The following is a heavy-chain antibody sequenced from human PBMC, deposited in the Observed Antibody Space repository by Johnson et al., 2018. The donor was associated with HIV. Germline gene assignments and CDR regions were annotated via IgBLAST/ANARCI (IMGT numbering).Heavy chain of an antibody. CDR1: GVTFNSYA. Sequence: VQLVESGGGLVKPGGSLRLSCAASGVTFNSYAMSWVRQGPGKGLEWVAAISGSGGSTYYADSVKGRFTISRDNSRNTLYLQMKSLRAEDTAVYYCAKDLGITVAGRGGLDAFDIWGQGTMVTVSS. CDR3: AKDLGITVAGRGGLDAFDI. V-gene: IGHV3-23*04. J-gene: IGHJ3*02. CDR2: ISGSGGST. D-gene: IGHD6-19*01.